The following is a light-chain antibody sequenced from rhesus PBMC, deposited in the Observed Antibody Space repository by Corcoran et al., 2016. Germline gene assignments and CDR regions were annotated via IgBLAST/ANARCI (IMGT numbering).Light chain of an antibody. J-gene: IGKJ3*01. Sequence: DIQMTQSPYSLSASVGDRVTITCRASQGISSYLAWYQQKPGKAPKLLIYAASTLQSGVPSRFRGSGSGTDFTLTISSLQPEDFATYYCQQHNSYPFTFGPGTKLDIK. CDR2: AAS. V-gene: IGKV1-25*01. CDR1: QGISSY. CDR3: QQHNSYPFT.